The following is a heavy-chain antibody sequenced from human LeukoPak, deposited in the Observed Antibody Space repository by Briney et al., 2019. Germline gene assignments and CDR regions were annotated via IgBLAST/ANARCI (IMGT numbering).Heavy chain of an antibody. CDR1: GLTVSSEY. CDR2: IFNDGIT. CDR3: ARVLSGSLDY. Sequence: GGSLRLSCAASGLTVSSEYMSWVRQAPGQGLEWVSVIFNDGITYYADSVKGRFTISRDNSENTLFLHMDSLRAADTAVYFCARVLSGSLDYWGQGTLVTVSS. D-gene: IGHD1-26*01. V-gene: IGHV3-53*01. J-gene: IGHJ4*02.